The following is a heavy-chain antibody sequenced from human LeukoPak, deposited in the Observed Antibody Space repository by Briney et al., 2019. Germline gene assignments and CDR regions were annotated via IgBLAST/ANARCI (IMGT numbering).Heavy chain of an antibody. Sequence: SVKVSCKASGGTFSSYAISWVRQAPGQGLEWMGGIIPIFGTANYAQKFQGGVTITTDESTSTAYMELSSLRSEDTAVYYCARWYSSSSGDDYFDYWGQGTLVTVSS. CDR2: IIPIFGTA. V-gene: IGHV1-69*05. J-gene: IGHJ4*02. D-gene: IGHD6-6*01. CDR3: ARWYSSSSGDDYFDY. CDR1: GGTFSSYA.